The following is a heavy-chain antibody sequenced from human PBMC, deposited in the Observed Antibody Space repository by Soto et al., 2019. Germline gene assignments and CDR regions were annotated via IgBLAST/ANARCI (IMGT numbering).Heavy chain of an antibody. CDR1: GGTFSSYA. V-gene: IGHV1-69*01. CDR2: IIPIFGTA. CDR3: ARDGGYCSSNSCSYYYYYGMDV. Sequence: QVQLVQSGAEVKKPGSSVKVSCKASGGTFSSYAISWVRQAPGQGLEWMGGIIPIFGTANYAQKFQGRVTITADESTSTAYMELSSLRSEDTAVYYCARDGGYCSSNSCSYYYYYGMDVWGQGTTVTVSS. J-gene: IGHJ6*02. D-gene: IGHD2-2*01.